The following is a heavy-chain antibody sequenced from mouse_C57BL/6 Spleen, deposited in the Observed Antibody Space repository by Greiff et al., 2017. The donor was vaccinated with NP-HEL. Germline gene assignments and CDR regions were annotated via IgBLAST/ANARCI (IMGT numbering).Heavy chain of an antibody. D-gene: IGHD1-1*01. Sequence: EVQLQQSGAELVRPGASVKLSCTASGFNIKDDYMHWVKQRPEQGLEWIGWIDPENGDTEYASKFQGKATITADTSSNTAYLQLSSLTSEDTAVYYCTTSGGITTVKAYWGQGTSVTVSS. CDR3: TTSGGITTVKAY. J-gene: IGHJ4*01. V-gene: IGHV14-4*01. CDR1: GFNIKDDY. CDR2: IDPENGDT.